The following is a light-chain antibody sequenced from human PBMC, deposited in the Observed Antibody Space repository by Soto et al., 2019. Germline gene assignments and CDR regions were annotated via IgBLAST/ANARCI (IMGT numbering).Light chain of an antibody. CDR2: EVS. CDR1: SSDVGGYNY. J-gene: IGLJ2*01. Sequence: QSALTQPPSASGSPGQSVTISCTGTSSDVGGYNYVSWYQQHPVQAPKLMIYEVSKRPSGVPDRFSGSKSGNTASLTVSGLQAEDEADYYCSSYAGSNTVVFGGGTKLTVL. CDR3: SSYAGSNTVV. V-gene: IGLV2-8*01.